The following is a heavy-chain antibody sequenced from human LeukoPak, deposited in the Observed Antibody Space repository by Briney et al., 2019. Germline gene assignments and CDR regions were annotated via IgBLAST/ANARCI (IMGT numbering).Heavy chain of an antibody. Sequence: ASVKVSCKASGYTFTGYYMHWVRQAPGQGLEWMGWINPNSGGTNYAQKFQGRVTMTRDTSISTAYMEPSRLRSDDTAFYYCARHIPGIATPGTGGGNWFDPWGQGTLVTVSS. D-gene: IGHD6-13*01. CDR1: GYTFTGYY. CDR3: ARHIPGIATPGTGGGNWFDP. CDR2: INPNSGGT. V-gene: IGHV1-2*02. J-gene: IGHJ5*02.